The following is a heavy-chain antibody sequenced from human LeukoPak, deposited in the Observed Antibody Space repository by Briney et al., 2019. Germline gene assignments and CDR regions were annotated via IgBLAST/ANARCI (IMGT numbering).Heavy chain of an antibody. Sequence: ASVKVSCKASGGTFSSYAISWVRQAPGHGLEWMGWTGPYNGNTKYAQKLQGRVTMSTDTSTNTAFMELNSLTSDDTAVYFCARMWANYYYGMDLWGQGTTVTVSS. D-gene: IGHD1-26*01. V-gene: IGHV1-18*01. CDR3: ARMWANYYYGMDL. J-gene: IGHJ6*02. CDR1: GGTFSSYA. CDR2: TGPYNGNT.